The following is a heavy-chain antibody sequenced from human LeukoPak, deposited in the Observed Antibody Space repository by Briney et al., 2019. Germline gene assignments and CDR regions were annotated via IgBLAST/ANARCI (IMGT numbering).Heavy chain of an antibody. CDR3: VRSIDY. CDR2: ISPDGGAT. V-gene: IGHV3-7*01. J-gene: IGHJ4*02. Sequence: GGSLRLSCVASGFTFRDYWMAWVRQAPGKGLDWAANISPDGGATFYVDSVKGRFTISRDNTKNSLYLQMNNVGVEDTAVYYCVRSIDYWGQGTLVTVSS. CDR1: GFTFRDYW.